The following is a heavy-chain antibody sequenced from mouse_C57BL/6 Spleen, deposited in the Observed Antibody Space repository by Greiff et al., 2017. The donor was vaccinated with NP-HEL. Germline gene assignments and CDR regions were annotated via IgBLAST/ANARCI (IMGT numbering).Heavy chain of an antibody. V-gene: IGHV1-19*01. CDR2: INPYNGGT. CDR3: AREETARYFDV. Sequence: EVQLQQSGPVLVKPGASVKMSCKASGYTFTDYYMNWVKQSHGKSLEWIGVINPYNGGTSYNQKFKGKATLTVDKSSSTAYMERNSLTSEDSAVYYCAREETARYFDVWGTGTTVTVSS. J-gene: IGHJ1*03. CDR1: GYTFTDYY.